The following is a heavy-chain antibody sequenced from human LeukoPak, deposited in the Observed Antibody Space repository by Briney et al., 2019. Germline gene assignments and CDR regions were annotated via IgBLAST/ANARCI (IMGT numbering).Heavy chain of an antibody. J-gene: IGHJ1*01. CDR2: INHSGST. D-gene: IGHD6-13*01. Sequence: PSETLSLTCAVYGGSFSGYYWSWIRQPPGKGLEWIGEINHSGSTNYNPSLKSRVTISVDTSKNQFSLKLSSVTAADTAVYYCARDRGYAAAGGERPEYFQHWGQGTLVTVSS. V-gene: IGHV4-34*01. CDR3: ARDRGYAAAGGERPEYFQH. CDR1: GGSFSGYY.